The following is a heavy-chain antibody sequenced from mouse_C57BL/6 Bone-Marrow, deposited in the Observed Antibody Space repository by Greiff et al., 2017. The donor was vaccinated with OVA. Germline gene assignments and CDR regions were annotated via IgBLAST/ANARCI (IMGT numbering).Heavy chain of an antibody. V-gene: IGHV1-19*01. J-gene: IGHJ1*03. CDR1: GYTFTDYY. D-gene: IGHD1-1*01. CDR3: ASLITTGGYFDV. CDR2: INPYNGCT. Sequence: VQLQQSGPVLVKPGASVKMSCKASGYTFTDYYMNWVKQSHGKSLEWIGVINPYNGCTSYNQKFKGKATMTVDKASSTAYMELNSLTSEDSAVYYCASLITTGGYFDVWGTGTTVTVAS.